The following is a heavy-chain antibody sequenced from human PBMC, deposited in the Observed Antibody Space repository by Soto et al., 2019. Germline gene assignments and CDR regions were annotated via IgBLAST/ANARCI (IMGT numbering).Heavy chain of an antibody. CDR1: GFTFSSYA. CDR3: AKCQHATDSSSINGLDV. Sequence: EVQLLESGGGLVQPGGSLRLSCAASGFTFSSYAMSWVRQAPGKGLEWVSSISGSGANTYYADSVKGRFTISRDNSKKSLYTPMHRLSAEDTDVSYCAKCQHATDSSSINGLDVWGQGTPVTVSS. D-gene: IGHD6-19*01. V-gene: IGHV3-23*01. CDR2: ISGSGANT. J-gene: IGHJ6*02.